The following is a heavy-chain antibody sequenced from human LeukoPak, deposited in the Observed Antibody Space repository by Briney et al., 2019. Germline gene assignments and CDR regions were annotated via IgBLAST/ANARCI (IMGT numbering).Heavy chain of an antibody. Sequence: ETLSLTCAVYGGSFSGHYWSWIRQPPGKGLEWIGEINHSGSTNYNPSLKSRVTMSVDTSKNQFSLKLSSVTAADTAVYYCARDYYGSGSYELGNYYYYYMDVWGKGTTVTISS. CDR3: ARDYYGSGSYELGNYYYYYMDV. CDR2: INHSGST. J-gene: IGHJ6*03. D-gene: IGHD3-10*01. V-gene: IGHV4-34*01. CDR1: GGSFSGHY.